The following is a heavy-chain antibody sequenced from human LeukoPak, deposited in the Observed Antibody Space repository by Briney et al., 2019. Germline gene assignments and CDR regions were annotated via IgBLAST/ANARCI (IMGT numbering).Heavy chain of an antibody. CDR3: ARHKAFSGIQLWLRTSPNYYYYMDV. D-gene: IGHD5-18*01. CDR1: GGSISSSSYY. CDR2: IYCSGST. V-gene: IGHV4-39*01. J-gene: IGHJ6*03. Sequence: PSETLSLTCTVSGGSISSSSYYWGWIRQPPGKGLEWIGSIYCSGSTYYNPSLKSRVTISVDTSKNQFSLRLSSVTAADTAVYYCARHKAFSGIQLWLRTSPNYYYYMDVWGKGTTVTISS.